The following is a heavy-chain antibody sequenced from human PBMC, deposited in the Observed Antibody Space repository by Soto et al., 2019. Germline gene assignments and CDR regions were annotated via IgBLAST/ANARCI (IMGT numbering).Heavy chain of an antibody. V-gene: IGHV3-23*04. J-gene: IGHJ4*02. CDR2: ITITGDTT. CDR1: GFIFTTSD. CDR3: AKGGGGDHGY. D-gene: IGHD2-21*02. Sequence: EVQLVESEGGLVQPGGSLRLSCEASGFIFTTSDMSWVRQAPGKGLEWISSITITGDTTHYADSVKGRFTISRDNSRNTGYLKMHSLRGDDSAGNYLAKGGGGDHGYWGQGTLVAVSS.